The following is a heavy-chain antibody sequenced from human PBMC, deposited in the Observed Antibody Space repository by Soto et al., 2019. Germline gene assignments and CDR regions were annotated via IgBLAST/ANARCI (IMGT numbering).Heavy chain of an antibody. Sequence: ASVKVSCKASGYTFTSYGISWVRQAPGQGLEWMGWISAYNGNTNYAQKLQGRVTMTTDTSTSTAYMELRSLRSDDTAVYYCARGEVEYYDSSGYVAAFDIWGQGTMVTVSS. V-gene: IGHV1-18*01. CDR2: ISAYNGNT. CDR3: ARGEVEYYDSSGYVAAFDI. J-gene: IGHJ3*02. CDR1: GYTFTSYG. D-gene: IGHD3-22*01.